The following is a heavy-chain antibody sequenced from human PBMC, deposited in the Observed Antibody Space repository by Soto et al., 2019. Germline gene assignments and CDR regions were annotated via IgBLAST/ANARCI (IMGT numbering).Heavy chain of an antibody. CDR1: GGSISSYY. CDR3: AREIGYGYDYGDYLLDY. Sequence: QVRLQESGPGLVKPSETLSLTCTVSGGSISSYYWSWIRQPPGKGLEWIGYIYYSGSTNYNPSLKSRVTISVDTSKNQFSLKLSSVTAADTAVYYCAREIGYGYDYGDYLLDYWGQGTLVTVSS. V-gene: IGHV4-59*01. J-gene: IGHJ4*02. D-gene: IGHD4-17*01. CDR2: IYYSGST.